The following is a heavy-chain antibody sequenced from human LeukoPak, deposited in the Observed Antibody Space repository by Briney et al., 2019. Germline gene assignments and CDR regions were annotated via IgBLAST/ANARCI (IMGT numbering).Heavy chain of an antibody. D-gene: IGHD4-17*01. Sequence: SETLSLTCTVSGGPINNYFWSWIRQPAGKGLEWMGRIYSSGSTSYNPSLKNRLTISLDKTKNQVSLKLTSVTAADTAMYVCAREQTTGFDQWGQGTLVTVPS. CDR3: AREQTTGFDQ. CDR1: GGPINNYF. V-gene: IGHV4-4*07. CDR2: IYSSGST. J-gene: IGHJ4*02.